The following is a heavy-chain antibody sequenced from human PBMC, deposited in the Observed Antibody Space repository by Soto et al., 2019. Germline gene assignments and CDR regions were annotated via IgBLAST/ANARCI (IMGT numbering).Heavy chain of an antibody. Sequence: QVQLVESGGGVVQPGGSLRLSCAASGFTFTSYGMHWVRQAPGKGLEWVTFISFDGSNTDYAESVKGRFTISRDNSKNTLYLQMNSLRAEDRAVYYCAKGYGGQRLTRGDAFDIWGQGTMVTVSS. CDR3: AKGYGGQRLTRGDAFDI. CDR2: ISFDGSNT. J-gene: IGHJ3*02. D-gene: IGHD5-18*01. V-gene: IGHV3-30*18. CDR1: GFTFTSYG.